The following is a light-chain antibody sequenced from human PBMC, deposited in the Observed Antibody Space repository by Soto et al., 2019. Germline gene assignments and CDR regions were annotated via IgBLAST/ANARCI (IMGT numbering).Light chain of an antibody. Sequence: QSALTQPASVSGSPGQSITISCTGTCSDVGGYNYVSWYQHHPGKAPKFMISEVSNRPSGVSNRFSASKSGNTASLTISGLQGEDEAAYYCSSYTSSNTLVFGTGTKVTVL. CDR3: SSYTSSNTLV. CDR1: CSDVGGYNY. CDR2: EVS. V-gene: IGLV2-14*01. J-gene: IGLJ1*01.